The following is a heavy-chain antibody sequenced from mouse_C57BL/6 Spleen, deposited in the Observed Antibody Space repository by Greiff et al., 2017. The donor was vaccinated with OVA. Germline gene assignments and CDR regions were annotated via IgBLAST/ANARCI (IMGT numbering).Heavy chain of an antibody. D-gene: IGHD1-1*01. CDR1: GYTFTDYE. Sequence: QVQLQESGAELVRPGASVTLSCKASGYTFTDYEMHWVKQTPVHGLEWIGAIDPETGGTAYNQKFKGKAILTADKSSSTAYMELRSLTSEDSAVYYCTRYWYYGSSAFDDWGKGTTLTVSS. CDR3: TRYWYYGSSAFDD. CDR2: IDPETGGT. J-gene: IGHJ2*01. V-gene: IGHV1-15*01.